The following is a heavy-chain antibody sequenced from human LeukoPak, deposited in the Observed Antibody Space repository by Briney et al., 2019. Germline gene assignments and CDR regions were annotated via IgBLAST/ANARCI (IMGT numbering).Heavy chain of an antibody. Sequence: GGSLRLSCAASGFTFSSYSMNWVRQAPGKGLEWVSSISSSSSYIYYADSVKGRFTISRDNAKNSLYLQMNSLRAEDTAVYYCARGSVQWLVYFQHWGQGTLVTVSS. V-gene: IGHV3-21*01. D-gene: IGHD6-19*01. CDR1: GFTFSSYS. CDR3: ARGSVQWLVYFQH. CDR2: ISSSSSYI. J-gene: IGHJ1*01.